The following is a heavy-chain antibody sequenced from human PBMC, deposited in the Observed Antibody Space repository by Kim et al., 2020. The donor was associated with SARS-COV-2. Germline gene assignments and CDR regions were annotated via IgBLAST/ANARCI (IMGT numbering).Heavy chain of an antibody. CDR2: IYPGDSDT. CDR3: ARHPVRCSSPGYWYFHL. D-gene: IGHD6-6*01. Sequence: GESLKISCKGSGYSFANYWIGWVRQMPGRGLEWMGIIYPGDSDTRYSPSFQGQVTISADMSIRTAYLQWNSLKASDTAMYYCARHPVRCSSPGYWYFHLWGRGPLVTVPS. CDR1: GYSFANYW. V-gene: IGHV5-51*01. J-gene: IGHJ2*01.